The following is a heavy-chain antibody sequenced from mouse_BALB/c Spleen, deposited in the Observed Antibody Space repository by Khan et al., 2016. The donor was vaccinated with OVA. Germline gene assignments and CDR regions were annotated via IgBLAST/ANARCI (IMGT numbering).Heavy chain of an antibody. Sequence: QVQLKVSGPGLVAPSQSLSITCTVSGFSLTSYGVSWVRQPPGKGLAWLGVLWCDGRTNYHSTLISTLIFSKDNSKIQVFLKLNRLQTDDTATYYCAKFTPDYYSSDYWGQGTTVTVSS. CDR1: GFSLTSYG. CDR3: AKFTPDYYSSDY. J-gene: IGHJ4*01. D-gene: IGHD1-1*01. V-gene: IGHV2-3*01. CDR2: LWCDGRT.